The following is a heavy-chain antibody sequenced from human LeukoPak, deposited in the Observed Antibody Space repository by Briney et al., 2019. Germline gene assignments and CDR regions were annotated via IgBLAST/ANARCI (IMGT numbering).Heavy chain of an antibody. CDR2: ISGSGGST. J-gene: IGHJ5*02. D-gene: IGHD3-10*01. Sequence: GGSLRLSCAASGFTFSSYGMSWVRQAPGKGLEWVSAISGSGGSTYYADSVKGRLTISRDNSKNTLYLQMTSLRAEDTAVYYCARPDYYGSGRFDPWGQGTLVTVSS. V-gene: IGHV3-23*01. CDR3: ARPDYYGSGRFDP. CDR1: GFTFSSYG.